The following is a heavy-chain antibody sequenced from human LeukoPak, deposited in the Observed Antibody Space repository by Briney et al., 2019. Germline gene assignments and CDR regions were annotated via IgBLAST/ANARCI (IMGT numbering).Heavy chain of an antibody. CDR3: ARAPGYSRSY. V-gene: IGHV3-30*04. CDR2: ISNDGSNT. Sequence: GRSLRLSCAASGFTFSSYSMHWVRQAPGKGLEWVTLISNDGSNTYYADSVKGRFTISRDNSKDTLYLQMNSLRSEDTAVYYCARAPGYSRSYWGQGTLVTVSS. CDR1: GFTFSSYS. D-gene: IGHD5-18*01. J-gene: IGHJ4*02.